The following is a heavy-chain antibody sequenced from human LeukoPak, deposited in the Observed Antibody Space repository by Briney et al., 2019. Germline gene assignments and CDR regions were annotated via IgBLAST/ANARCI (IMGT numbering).Heavy chain of an antibody. CDR1: GFTFSTYT. D-gene: IGHD3-22*01. V-gene: IGHV3-23*01. J-gene: IGHJ4*02. CDR3: AKHRFESGGYHSTD. Sequence: GGSLRLSCAASGFTFSTYTMSWVRQAPGKGLEWVSAMSGDSDYTYYADSVKGRFTISRDNSKNTLYLRMNSLRAEDTAVYYCAKHRFESGGYHSTDWGQGTLVTVSS. CDR2: MSGDSDYT.